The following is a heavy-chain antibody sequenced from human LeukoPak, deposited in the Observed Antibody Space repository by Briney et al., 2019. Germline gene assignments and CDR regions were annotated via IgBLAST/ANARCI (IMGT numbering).Heavy chain of an antibody. D-gene: IGHD5-18*01. CDR3: AKAGYSYGRYDY. J-gene: IGHJ4*02. CDR2: ISGGGGST. V-gene: IGHV3-23*01. Sequence: GGSLRLSCEGSAFIFSGHWMNWVRQAPGKGLEWVSVISGGGGSTYYADSVKGRLTISRDNSKNTLDLQMNSLRVEDTAVYYCAKAGYSYGRYDYWGQGTLVTVSS. CDR1: AFIFSGHW.